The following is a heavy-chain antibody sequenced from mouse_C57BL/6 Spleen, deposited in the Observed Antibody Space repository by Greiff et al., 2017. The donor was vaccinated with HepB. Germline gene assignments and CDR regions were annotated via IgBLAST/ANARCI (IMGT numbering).Heavy chain of an antibody. Sequence: QVHVKQPGAELVKPGASVKVSCKASGYTFTSYWMHWVKQRPGQGLEWIGRIHPSDSDTNYNQKFKGKATLTVDKSSSTAYMQLSSLTSEDSAVYYCAMAPGRYYAMDYWGQGTSVTVSS. CDR2: IHPSDSDT. V-gene: IGHV1-74*01. CDR3: AMAPGRYYAMDY. CDR1: GYTFTSYW. J-gene: IGHJ4*01. D-gene: IGHD3-1*01.